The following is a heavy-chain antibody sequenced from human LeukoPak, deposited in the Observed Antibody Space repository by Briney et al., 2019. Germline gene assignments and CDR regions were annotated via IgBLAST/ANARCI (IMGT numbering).Heavy chain of an antibody. J-gene: IGHJ3*02. CDR3: ARGSAGEDKDDAFDI. V-gene: IGHV1-2*02. CDR1: GYTFTGYY. Sequence: ASVKVSCKASGYTFTGYYMHWVRQAPGQGLEWMGWINPNSGGTNYAQKFQGRVTMTRDTSISTAYMELSRLRSDDTAVYYCARGSAGEDKDDAFDIWGQGTMVTVSS. CDR2: INPNSGGT.